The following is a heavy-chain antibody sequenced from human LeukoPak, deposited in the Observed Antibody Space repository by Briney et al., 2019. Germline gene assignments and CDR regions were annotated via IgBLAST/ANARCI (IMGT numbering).Heavy chain of an antibody. CDR3: GRGGSFGSFDY. CDR2: INQYGSEK. J-gene: IGHJ4*02. CDR1: GFILSSYW. V-gene: IGHV3-7*01. D-gene: IGHD5-18*01. Sequence: QSGGSLTLSCAASGFILSSYWMSWLRQAPRQGLDWVAHINQYGSEKFHVDSVRGRFTISRDNAKRSLSLQMNSRGAEGTALYYCGRGGSFGSFDYWGRGSLVSVSS.